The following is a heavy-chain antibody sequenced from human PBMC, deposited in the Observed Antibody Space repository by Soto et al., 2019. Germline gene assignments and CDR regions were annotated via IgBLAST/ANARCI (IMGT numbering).Heavy chain of an antibody. CDR3: ATVHSTSRSFDY. V-gene: IGHV3-23*01. D-gene: IGHD2-2*01. CDR2: TGLNGRTT. Sequence: EVQLLESGGGLVQPGGSLRLSCAASGFTFSMSAMSWVRQAPGKGLEWVSTTGLNGRTTYYADSVKGRFTVSRDNSKNTLHLQMNSLRAEDTAVDYCATVHSTSRSFDYWGQGTLVTVSS. J-gene: IGHJ4*02. CDR1: GFTFSMSA.